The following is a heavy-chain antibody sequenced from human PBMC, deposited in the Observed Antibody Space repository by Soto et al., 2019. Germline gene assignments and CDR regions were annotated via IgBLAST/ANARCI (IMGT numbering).Heavy chain of an antibody. J-gene: IGHJ4*02. Sequence: AQMKFSSKASAYTFTSNGICWVRLGPGQGLEWMGWISAYNGNTNYAQKLQGRVTMTTDTSTSTAYMELRSLRSDDTAVYYCARDWAAAGTFDYWGQGTLVTVSS. V-gene: IGHV1-18*01. CDR1: AYTFTSNG. CDR2: ISAYNGNT. D-gene: IGHD6-13*01. CDR3: ARDWAAAGTFDY.